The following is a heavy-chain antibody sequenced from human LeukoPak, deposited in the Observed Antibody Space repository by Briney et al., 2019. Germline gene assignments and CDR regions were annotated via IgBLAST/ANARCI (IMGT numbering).Heavy chain of an antibody. J-gene: IGHJ4*02. CDR1: GGTFSSYA. D-gene: IGHD3-3*01. CDR2: IIPIFGTA. CDR3: ARDSDDFWSGYYTPQFDY. V-gene: IGHV1-69*01. Sequence: SVKVSCKASGGTFSSYAISWVRQAPGQGLEWMGGIIPIFGTANYAQKFQGRVTITADESTSTAYMELSSLRSEDTAVYYRARDSDDFWSGYYTPQFDYWGQGTLVTVSS.